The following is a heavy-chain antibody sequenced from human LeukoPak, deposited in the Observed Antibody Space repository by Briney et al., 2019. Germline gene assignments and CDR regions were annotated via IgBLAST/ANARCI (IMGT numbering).Heavy chain of an antibody. Sequence: GGSLRLSCAASGFSGFTFSSHAMSWVRQAPGKGLEWVSAISGSGGTTYYADSVKGRFSISRDNSKNTLYLQMNSLRAEDTAIYYRANKYGSGSYYIGWGQGTLVTVSS. CDR3: ANKYGSGSYYIG. V-gene: IGHV3-23*01. J-gene: IGHJ4*02. CDR1: GFSGFTFSSHA. CDR2: ISGSGGTT. D-gene: IGHD3-10*01.